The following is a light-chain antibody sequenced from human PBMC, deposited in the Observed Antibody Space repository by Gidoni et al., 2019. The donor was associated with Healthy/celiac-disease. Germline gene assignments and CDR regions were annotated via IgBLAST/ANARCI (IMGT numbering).Light chain of an antibody. CDR2: GAS. V-gene: IGKV3-20*01. CDR1: QTVSSSY. J-gene: IGKJ2*01. Sequence: IAVTLFPGTLSSPPGERANPSSRASQTVSSSYLAWYQQKPGQAPRLLIYGASSRATGIPDRFSGSGSGTDFTLTISRLEPEDFAVDYCQQYGSSPPYTFGQGTKLEIK. CDR3: QQYGSSPPYT.